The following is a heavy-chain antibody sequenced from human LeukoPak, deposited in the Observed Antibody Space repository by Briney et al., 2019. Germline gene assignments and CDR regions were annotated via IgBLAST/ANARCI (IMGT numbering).Heavy chain of an antibody. D-gene: IGHD4-17*01. CDR1: GYTFTSYG. V-gene: IGHV1-18*01. J-gene: IGHJ4*02. CDR2: ISAYNGNT. Sequence: ASVKVSCKASGYTFTSYGISWVRQAPGQGLEWMGWISAYNGNTNYAQKLQGRVTMTTDTSTSTAYMELRSLRSDDTAVYYCASFPLLDGDYRLNDYWGQGTLVTVSS. CDR3: ASFPLLDGDYRLNDY.